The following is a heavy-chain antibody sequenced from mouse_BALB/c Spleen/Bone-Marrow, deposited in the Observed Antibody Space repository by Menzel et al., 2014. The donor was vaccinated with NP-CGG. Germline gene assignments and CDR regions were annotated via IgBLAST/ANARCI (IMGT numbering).Heavy chain of an antibody. Sequence: GQLQQSGAELVRPGTSVQVSCKASGYAFTNYLIEWVKQRPGQGLEWIGVLNPGSGGTNYNEKFKGKATLTADKSSSSAYMQLSSLTSDDSAVYFCARRIYYAMRYRAQGTPLPYSS. V-gene: IGHV1-54*01. D-gene: IGHD2-1*01. CDR1: GYAFTNYL. J-gene: IGHJ2*01. CDR3: ARRIYYAMRY. CDR2: LNPGSGGT.